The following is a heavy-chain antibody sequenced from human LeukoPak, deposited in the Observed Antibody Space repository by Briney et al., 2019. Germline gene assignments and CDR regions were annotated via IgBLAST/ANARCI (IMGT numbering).Heavy chain of an antibody. CDR3: ARESQVDDYGVLGFDY. CDR2: IYYSGST. J-gene: IGHJ4*02. Sequence: SETLSLTCTVSGGSISSSSYYWGWIRQPPGKGLEWIGSIYYSGSTYYNPSLKSRVTISVDTSKNQFSLKLSSVTAADTAVYYCARESQVDDYGVLGFDYWGQGTLVTVSS. V-gene: IGHV4-39*07. CDR1: GGSISSSSYY. D-gene: IGHD4-17*01.